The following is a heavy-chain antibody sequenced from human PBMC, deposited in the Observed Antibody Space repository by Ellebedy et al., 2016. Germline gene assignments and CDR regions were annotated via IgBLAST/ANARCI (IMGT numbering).Heavy chain of an antibody. Sequence: SVKVSCXASGGTFSSYAISWVRQAPGQGLEWMGGIIPIFGTANYAQKFQGRVTITADESTSTAYMELSSLRSEDTAVYYCARADIVVVPAAIGEYYYYYGMDVWGQGTTVTVSS. CDR1: GGTFSSYA. CDR3: ARADIVVVPAAIGEYYYYYGMDV. D-gene: IGHD2-2*02. V-gene: IGHV1-69*13. CDR2: IIPIFGTA. J-gene: IGHJ6*02.